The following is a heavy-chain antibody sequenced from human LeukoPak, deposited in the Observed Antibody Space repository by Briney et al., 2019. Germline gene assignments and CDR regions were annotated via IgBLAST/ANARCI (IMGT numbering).Heavy chain of an antibody. CDR3: AKPPANWLDA. CDR2: ISGSGDGT. V-gene: IGHV3-23*01. CDR1: GFTSNNYA. Sequence: GGSLRLSCAASGFTSNNYAMSWVRQAPGKGLEWVSSISGSGDGTYYGDSVKGRFTISRDNSQRTLYLQMSSLRADDTAIYYCAKPPANWLDAWGQGTLVTVSS. J-gene: IGHJ5*02.